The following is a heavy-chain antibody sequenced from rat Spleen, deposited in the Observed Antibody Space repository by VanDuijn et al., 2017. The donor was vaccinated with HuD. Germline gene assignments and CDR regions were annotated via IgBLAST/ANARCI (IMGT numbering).Heavy chain of an antibody. CDR3: TSLSMDA. V-gene: IGHV5-46*01. J-gene: IGHJ4*01. CDR1: GFTFSSFA. CDR2: ISTSGDTT. Sequence: EVQLVESGGGLVQPGRSLKLSCAASGFTFSSFAMAWVRQAPKKGLEWVATISTSGDTTYYRDSVKGRFTVSRDNAKSTLYLQMNSLRSEDTATYYCTSLSMDAWGQGASVTVSS.